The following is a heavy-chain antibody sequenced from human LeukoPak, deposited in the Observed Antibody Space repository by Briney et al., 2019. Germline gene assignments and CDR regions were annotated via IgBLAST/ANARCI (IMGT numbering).Heavy chain of an antibody. D-gene: IGHD3-10*01. CDR1: GFTFSRYG. CDR2: VSSEGSNK. CDR3: ARSKGFGEFFDAFDI. V-gene: IGHV3-30*03. J-gene: IGHJ3*02. Sequence: PGGSLRLSCAASGFTFSRYGINWVRQAPGKGPEWVAVVSSEGSNKYYGDSVKGRFIISRDNCMNTLYLQMNSLRAEDTAVYYCARSKGFGEFFDAFDIWGQGTLVTVSS.